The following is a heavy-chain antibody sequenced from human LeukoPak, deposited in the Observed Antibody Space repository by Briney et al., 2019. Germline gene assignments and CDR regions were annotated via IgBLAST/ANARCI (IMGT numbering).Heavy chain of an antibody. J-gene: IGHJ4*02. CDR2: MNPNSGNT. Sequence: ASVKVSCKASGYTFTSYGISWVRQATGQGLEWMGWMNPNSGNTGYAQKFQGRVTMTRNTSISTAYMELSSLRSEDTAVYYCARPRWGSGSLRFDYWGQGTLVTVSS. D-gene: IGHD3-10*01. CDR1: GYTFTSYG. V-gene: IGHV1-8*02. CDR3: ARPRWGSGSLRFDY.